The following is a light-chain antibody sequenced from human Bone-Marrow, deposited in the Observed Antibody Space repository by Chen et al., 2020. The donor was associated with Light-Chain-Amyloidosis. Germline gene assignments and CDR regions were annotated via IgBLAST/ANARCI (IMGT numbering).Light chain of an antibody. CDR2: DDR. Sequence: YVLTQPPSFSVAPGRTARISCGGNNIKTNVINWYQQHPGQAPILVIYDDRDRPTGIPERFSGSKSGNTATLTISRVEAGDEADYYCQMWNSDSENVIFGGGTKLTVL. CDR3: QMWNSDSENVI. J-gene: IGLJ2*01. CDR1: NIKTNV. V-gene: IGLV3-21*03.